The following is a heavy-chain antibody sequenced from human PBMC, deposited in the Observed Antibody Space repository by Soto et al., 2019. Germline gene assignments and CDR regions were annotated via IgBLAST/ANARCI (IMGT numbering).Heavy chain of an antibody. CDR3: ARLDKQWLAWAWNYFDY. V-gene: IGHV4-31*03. Sequence: QVQLQESGPGLVKPSQTLSLTCTVSGGSISSVGYYWRWIRQHPGKGLEWIGYIYYSWSTYYNPSLKSRVTISVDTSKNQFSLKLSSVTAADTAVYYCARLDKQWLAWAWNYFDYWGQGTLVTVSS. CDR1: GGSISSVGYY. J-gene: IGHJ4*02. D-gene: IGHD6-19*01. CDR2: IYYSWST.